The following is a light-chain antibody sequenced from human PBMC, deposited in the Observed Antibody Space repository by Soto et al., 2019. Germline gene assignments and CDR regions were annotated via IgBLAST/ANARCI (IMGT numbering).Light chain of an antibody. CDR1: QSISGW. Sequence: DIQVTQTPSTLSASVGDRVTITCRVSQSISGWLAWYQQKPGKAPKVLIYKASSLESGVPSRFSGSGSGTEFTFTISSLQPDDFATYYCQQYTSYSSFGQGTKVDNK. CDR2: KAS. J-gene: IGKJ1*01. V-gene: IGKV1-5*03. CDR3: QQYTSYSS.